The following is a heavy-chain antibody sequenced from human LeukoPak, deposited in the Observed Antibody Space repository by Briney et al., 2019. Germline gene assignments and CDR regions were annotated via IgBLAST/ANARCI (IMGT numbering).Heavy chain of an antibody. CDR2: IYHSGST. J-gene: IGHJ5*02. Sequence: SETLSLTCTVSGGSISSGGYYWSWIRQPPGKGLEWIGYIYHSGSTYYNPSLKSRVTISVDRSKNQFSLKLSSVTAADTAVYYCAREPGYCSSTSCYRWFDPWGQGTLVTVSS. CDR3: AREPGYCSSTSCYRWFDP. V-gene: IGHV4-30-2*01. CDR1: GGSISSGGYY. D-gene: IGHD2-2*01.